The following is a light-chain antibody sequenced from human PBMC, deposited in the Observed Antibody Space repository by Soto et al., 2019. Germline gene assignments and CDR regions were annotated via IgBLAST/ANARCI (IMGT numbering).Light chain of an antibody. J-gene: IGKJ1*01. CDR1: SNIKNY. Sequence: DIVLTQSPDSLAVSLGERATIYCKSNSNIKNYLAWYQQKPGQPPKLLIYWASTRESGVPDRFSGSGSGTDFTLTISSLRAEDVAVYYCQQYYGTPPTFGQGTKVEIK. CDR2: WAS. V-gene: IGKV4-1*01. CDR3: QQYYGTPPT.